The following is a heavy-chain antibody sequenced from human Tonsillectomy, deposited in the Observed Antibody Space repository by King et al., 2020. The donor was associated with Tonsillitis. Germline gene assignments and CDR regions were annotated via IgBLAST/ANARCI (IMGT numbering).Heavy chain of an antibody. CDR2: IIPVIGTA. D-gene: IGHD2-15*01. Sequence: QLVQSGAEVKKPGSSVKVSCKASGGTFSSYAISWVRQAPGQGLEWMGRIIPVIGTANYAQKFQGRVTITADKSTSIAYMELSSLRSEDTAVYYCATGGLYDCSGGYCYGDYGGQGTLVTVSS. CDR3: ATGGLYDCSGGYCYGDY. CDR1: GGTFSSYA. J-gene: IGHJ4*02. V-gene: IGHV1-69*06.